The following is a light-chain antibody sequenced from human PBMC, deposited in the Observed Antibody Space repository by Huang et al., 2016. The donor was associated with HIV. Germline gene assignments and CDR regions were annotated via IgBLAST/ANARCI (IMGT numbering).Light chain of an antibody. CDR1: QSVGNY. CDR3: QRRSSGVT. V-gene: IGKV3-11*01. J-gene: IGKJ4*01. Sequence: IVLTQSPATLSWYPGERVTLSCRASQSVGNYIAWYQQHPGQSPKLLIDDTSTRATGTPVRFSGSGSGTDFTLTISSLESEDFAVYYCQRRSSGVTFGGGTKV. CDR2: DTS.